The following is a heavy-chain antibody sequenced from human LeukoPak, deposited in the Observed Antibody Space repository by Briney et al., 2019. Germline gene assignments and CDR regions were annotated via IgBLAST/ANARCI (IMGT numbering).Heavy chain of an antibody. CDR3: ARDGHSSSWYSTWFDP. V-gene: IGHV1-69*04. J-gene: IGHJ5*02. CDR1: GGTFSSYT. Sequence: SVKVSCKASGGTFSSYTISWVRQAPGQGLEWMGRTIPILGIANYAQKFQGRVTITADKSTSTAYMELSSLRSEDTAVYYCARDGHSSSWYSTWFDPWSQGTLVTVSS. D-gene: IGHD6-13*01. CDR2: TIPILGIA.